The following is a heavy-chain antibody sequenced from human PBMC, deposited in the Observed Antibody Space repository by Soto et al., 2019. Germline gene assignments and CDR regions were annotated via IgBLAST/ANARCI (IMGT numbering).Heavy chain of an antibody. CDR1: GYTFNSYG. D-gene: IGHD1-7*01. Sequence: GASVKVSCKASGYTFNSYGISWVRQAPGQGLEWMGWISAYNGNTNYAQKLQGRVTMTTDTSTSTAYMELRSLRADDTAVYYCARDDWYNCNYQKSSENYYYGMDVWGQGTSVTVSS. CDR3: ARDDWYNCNYQKSSENYYYGMDV. CDR2: ISAYNGNT. J-gene: IGHJ6*02. V-gene: IGHV1-18*01.